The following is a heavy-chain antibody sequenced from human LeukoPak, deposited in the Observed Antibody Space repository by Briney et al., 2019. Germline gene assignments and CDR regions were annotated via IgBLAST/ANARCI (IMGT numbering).Heavy chain of an antibody. CDR2: IYHSGST. Sequence: SSETLSLTCAVSGYSISSGYYGGGIRQPPGEGVEGIGSIYHSGSTYYNPSLKRRVTISVDTSKNQFSLKLSSVTAADAAVYYCARLDYGGNGYDYWGQGTLVTVSS. CDR3: ARLDYGGNGYDY. J-gene: IGHJ4*02. V-gene: IGHV4-38-2*01. CDR1: GYSISSGYY. D-gene: IGHD4-23*01.